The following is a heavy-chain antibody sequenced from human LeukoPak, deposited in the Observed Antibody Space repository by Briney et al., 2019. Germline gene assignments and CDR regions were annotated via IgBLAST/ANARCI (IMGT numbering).Heavy chain of an antibody. CDR2: LSYTGKT. V-gene: IGHV4-59*02. Sequence: KPSETLSLTCVVSGASVSSSHWNWIRHLPGKGLEWIGCLSYTGKTDYNPSLSGRVTMSLGTSNNQVSLTLRSVTAADTAVYYCSEGYFEPFAHWGQGILVAVSS. CDR1: GASVSSSH. CDR3: SEGYFEPFAH. J-gene: IGHJ4*02. D-gene: IGHD3-9*01.